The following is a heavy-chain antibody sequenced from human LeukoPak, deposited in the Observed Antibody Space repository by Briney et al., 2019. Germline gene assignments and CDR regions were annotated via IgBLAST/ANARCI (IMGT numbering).Heavy chain of an antibody. Sequence: GGSLRLSCAASGFTFDDYAMHWVRQAPGKGLEWVSLISWDGGSTYYADSVKGRFTISRDNSKNSLYLQMNSLRAEDTALYYCARDINAIAVARVPSWFDYWGQGTLVTVSS. J-gene: IGHJ4*02. V-gene: IGHV3-43D*03. CDR2: ISWDGGST. D-gene: IGHD6-19*01. CDR1: GFTFDDYA. CDR3: ARDINAIAVARVPSWFDY.